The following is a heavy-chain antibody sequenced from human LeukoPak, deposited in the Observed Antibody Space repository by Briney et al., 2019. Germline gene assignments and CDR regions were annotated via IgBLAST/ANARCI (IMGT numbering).Heavy chain of an antibody. CDR1: GGSFSGYY. CDR3: ARDSGTTGEVKFDP. V-gene: IGHV4-34*01. D-gene: IGHD3-10*01. CDR2: INHSGST. J-gene: IGHJ5*02. Sequence: SETLSLTCAVYGGSFSGYYWSWIRQPPGKGLEWIGEINHSGSTNYNPSLKSRVTISVDTSKNQFSLKLNSVTAADTAVYYCARDSGTTGEVKFDPWGQGTLVSVSS.